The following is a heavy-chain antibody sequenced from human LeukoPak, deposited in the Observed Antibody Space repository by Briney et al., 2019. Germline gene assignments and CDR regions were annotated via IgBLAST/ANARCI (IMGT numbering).Heavy chain of an antibody. CDR3: ARGGLRYFDAFGSYAFDI. J-gene: IGHJ3*02. Sequence: GGSLRLSCAASGFTFSSYSMNWVRQAPGKGLEWVSSISSSSSYIYYADSVKGRFTISRDNAKNSLYPQMNSLRAEDTAVYYCARGGLRYFDAFGSYAFDIWGQGTMVTVSS. CDR2: ISSSSSYI. V-gene: IGHV3-21*01. CDR1: GFTFSSYS. D-gene: IGHD3-9*01.